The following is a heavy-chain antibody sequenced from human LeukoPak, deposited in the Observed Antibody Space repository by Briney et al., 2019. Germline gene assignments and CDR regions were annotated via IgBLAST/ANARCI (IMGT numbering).Heavy chain of an antibody. CDR2: IYYSGST. Sequence: SETLSLTCTVSGGSISSNDYYWDWIRQPPGMGLEYIGSIYYSGSTYYNPSLKSRVTISVDTSKNQFSLKLSSVTAANTAVYYCARHVPYYDSDFSAWGMDVWGQGTTVTVSS. D-gene: IGHD3-16*01. CDR3: ARHVPYYDSDFSAWGMDV. J-gene: IGHJ6*02. CDR1: GGSISSNDYY. V-gene: IGHV4-39*01.